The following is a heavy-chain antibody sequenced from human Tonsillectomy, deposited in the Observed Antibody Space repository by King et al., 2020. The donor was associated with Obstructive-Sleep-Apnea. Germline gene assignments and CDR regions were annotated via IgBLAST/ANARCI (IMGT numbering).Heavy chain of an antibody. D-gene: IGHD3-22*01. Sequence: QLQESGPGLVKPSETLSLTCTVSGGSISSSSYYWGWIRQPPGKGLEWIGSIYYTGSTYYNPSLKSRVTISVDTSKNQFSLKLSSVTAADTAVYHCARDLLPDSDSSGYYYDNWFDPWGQGTLVTVSS. V-gene: IGHV4-39*07. J-gene: IGHJ5*02. CDR3: ARDLLPDSDSSGYYYDNWFDP. CDR2: IYYTGST. CDR1: GGSISSSSYY.